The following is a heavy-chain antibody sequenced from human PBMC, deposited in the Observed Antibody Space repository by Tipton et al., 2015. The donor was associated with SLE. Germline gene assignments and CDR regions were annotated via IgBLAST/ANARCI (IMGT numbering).Heavy chain of an antibody. Sequence: LRLSCSVSGGSINVYYWSWSRQPPGKGLEWIGYIYYRGNTKYNPSLNSRVTISLDTSRTQFSLKLSSVTAADTAVYYCARDGRGYCDNSGCSEYHWFDPWGQGTLVTVSS. J-gene: IGHJ5*02. CDR2: IYYRGNT. D-gene: IGHD2-15*01. CDR1: GGSINVYY. CDR3: ARDGRGYCDNSGCSEYHWFDP. V-gene: IGHV4-59*01.